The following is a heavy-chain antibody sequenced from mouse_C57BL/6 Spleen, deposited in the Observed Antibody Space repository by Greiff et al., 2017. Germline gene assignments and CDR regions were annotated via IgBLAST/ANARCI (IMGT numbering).Heavy chain of an antibody. Sequence: VQLQQSGAELVRPGTSVKVSCKASGYAFTNYLIEWVKQRPGQGLEWIGVINPGSGGTNYNEKFKGKATLTADKSSSTAYMQRSSLTSEDSAVYFCARGDYDEGGFAYWGQGTLVTVSA. D-gene: IGHD2-4*01. V-gene: IGHV1-54*01. CDR2: INPGSGGT. CDR3: ARGDYDEGGFAY. J-gene: IGHJ3*01. CDR1: GYAFTNYL.